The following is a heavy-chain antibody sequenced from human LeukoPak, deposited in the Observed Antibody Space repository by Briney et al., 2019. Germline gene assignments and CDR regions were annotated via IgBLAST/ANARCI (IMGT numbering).Heavy chain of an antibody. Sequence: PGGPLRLSCAASGFTFSSYWMSWVRQAPGKGLEWVANIKQDGSEKYYVDSVKGRFTISRDNAKNSLYLQMNSLRAEDTAVYYCARDKVATAMAFDYWGQGTLVTVSS. J-gene: IGHJ4*02. D-gene: IGHD5-18*01. CDR3: ARDKVATAMAFDY. CDR2: IKQDGSEK. V-gene: IGHV3-7*01. CDR1: GFTFSSYW.